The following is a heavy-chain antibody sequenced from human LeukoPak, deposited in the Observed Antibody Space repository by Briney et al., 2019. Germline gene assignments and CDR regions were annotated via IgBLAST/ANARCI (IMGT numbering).Heavy chain of an antibody. V-gene: IGHV4-34*01. CDR2: INHSGST. J-gene: IGHJ5*02. CDR1: GGSFSGYY. Sequence: SETLSLTCAVYGGSFSGYYWSWIRQPPGKGLEWIGEINHSGSTNYNPSLKSRVIISVDTSKNQFSLKLSSVTAADTAVYYCARVSVDTAMVTWFDPWGQGTLVTVSS. CDR3: ARVSVDTAMVTWFDP. D-gene: IGHD5-18*01.